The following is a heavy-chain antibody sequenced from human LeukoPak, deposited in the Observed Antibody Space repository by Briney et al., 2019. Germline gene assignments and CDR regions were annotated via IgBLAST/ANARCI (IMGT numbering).Heavy chain of an antibody. Sequence: GGSLRLSCAASGFTFSSSGMHWGRQAPGKGLEWVAVILYNGSNKYYADSVKGRFTIARDNSKTTLYLQMNSLRVEDTAVYYCARAGGYCSGGSCYRGYSWFDPWGQGTLSPSPQ. CDR3: ARAGGYCSGGSCYRGYSWFDP. J-gene: IGHJ5*02. CDR2: ILYNGSNK. CDR1: GFTFSSSG. D-gene: IGHD2-15*01. V-gene: IGHV3-33*01.